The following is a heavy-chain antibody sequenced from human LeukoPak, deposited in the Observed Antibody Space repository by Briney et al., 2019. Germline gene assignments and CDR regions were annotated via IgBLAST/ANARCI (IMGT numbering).Heavy chain of an antibody. CDR3: AKGVVSVATRGGFDY. V-gene: IGHV3-23*01. CDR2: IRGSGGST. Sequence: GGSLRLSCAASGFTFSSYAMNWVRQAPGKRLEWVSIIRGSGGSTYYADSVKGRFTISRDNSKNTLYLQMNSLRADDTATYYCAKGVVSVATRGGFDYWGQGTLVTVSS. J-gene: IGHJ4*02. CDR1: GFTFSSYA. D-gene: IGHD2-2*01.